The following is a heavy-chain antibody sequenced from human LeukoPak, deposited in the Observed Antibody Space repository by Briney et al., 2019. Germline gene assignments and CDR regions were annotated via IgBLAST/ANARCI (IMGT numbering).Heavy chain of an antibody. CDR3: AREGYGGNNAFDI. CDR2: ISSGGSDT. V-gene: IGHV3-11*06. Sequence: GGSLRLSCAASGFTFSDYYMSWIRQAPGKGLEWVSYISSGGSDTNYADSVKGRFTISRDNTKNSLYLQMNSLRAEDTAVYYCAREGYGGNNAFDIWGQGTVVTVSS. D-gene: IGHD4-23*01. CDR1: GFTFSDYY. J-gene: IGHJ3*02.